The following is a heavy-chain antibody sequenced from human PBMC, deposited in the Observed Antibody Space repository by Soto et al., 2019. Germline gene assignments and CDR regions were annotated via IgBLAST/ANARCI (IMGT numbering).Heavy chain of an antibody. V-gene: IGHV5-51*01. CDR3: ARSNDFWSGYTEYYFDY. CDR2: IYPGDSDT. D-gene: IGHD3-3*01. Sequence: GESLKISCKGSGYSFTSYWIGWVRQMPGKGLEWMGIIYPGDSDTRYSPSFQGQVTISADKSISTAYLQWSSLKASDTAMYYCARSNDFWSGYTEYYFDYWGQGTLVTVSS. CDR1: GYSFTSYW. J-gene: IGHJ4*02.